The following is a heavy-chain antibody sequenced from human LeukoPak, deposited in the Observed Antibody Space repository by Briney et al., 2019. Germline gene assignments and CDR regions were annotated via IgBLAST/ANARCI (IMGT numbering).Heavy chain of an antibody. J-gene: IGHJ4*02. V-gene: IGHV4/OR15-8*02. CDR1: GGSISTANW. CDR3: LRQSPGFMIAGHFEY. D-gene: IGHD3-16*01. Sequence: SETLSLTCTVSGGSISTANWWSCVRQSPGKGLEWIGEIYHDGKTNYHPSLESRVAVWMDKPRNQFSLRMHSMTAADTAVYYCLRQSPGFMIAGHFEYWAQGILVTVSS. CDR2: IYHDGKT.